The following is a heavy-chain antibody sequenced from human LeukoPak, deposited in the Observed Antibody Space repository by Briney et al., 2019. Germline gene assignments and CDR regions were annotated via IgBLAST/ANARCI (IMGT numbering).Heavy chain of an antibody. V-gene: IGHV3-30*03. D-gene: IGHD3-22*01. J-gene: IGHJ3*02. CDR3: ATDYYDSSGYYFDAFDI. Sequence: GGSLRLSCAASGFMFSNYGMHWVRQAPGKGLEWVAVISYDGSNNYYADSVKGRFTIYRDNSKNTLYLQMNSLRAEDTAVYYCATDYYDSSGYYFDAFDIWGQGTMVTVSS. CDR1: GFMFSNYG. CDR2: ISYDGSNN.